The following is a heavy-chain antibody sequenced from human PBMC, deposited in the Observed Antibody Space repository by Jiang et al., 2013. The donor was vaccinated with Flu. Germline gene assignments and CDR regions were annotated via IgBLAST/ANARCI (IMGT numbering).Heavy chain of an antibody. J-gene: IGHJ4*02. CDR3: ARGGRVVVPAAIF. V-gene: IGHV4-38-2*01. Sequence: GLVKPSETLSLTCAVSGYSISSGYVLGLDPAAPTEGAGVDWEYLSYGSTYYNPSLKSRVTISVDTSKNQFSLKLSSVTAADTAVYYCARGGRVVVPAAIFWGQGTLVTVSS. CDR1: GYSISSGYV. D-gene: IGHD2-2*01. CDR2: LSYGST.